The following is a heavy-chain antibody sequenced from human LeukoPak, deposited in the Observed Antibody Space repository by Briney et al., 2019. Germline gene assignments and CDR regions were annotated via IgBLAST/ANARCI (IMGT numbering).Heavy chain of an antibody. J-gene: IGHJ4*02. CDR1: GYTFTNYG. CDR2: ISGYNGNT. D-gene: IGHD1-26*01. V-gene: IGHV1-18*01. CDR3: ARSLNYYSGNYQLYDY. Sequence: GASVKVSCNASGYTFTNYGISWVRQAPGRGLEWMGWISGYNGNTKYAQKFQGRVTMTTDTSTTTAYIELRSLRSDDTAVYYCARSLNYYSGNYQLYDYWGQGTLVTVSS.